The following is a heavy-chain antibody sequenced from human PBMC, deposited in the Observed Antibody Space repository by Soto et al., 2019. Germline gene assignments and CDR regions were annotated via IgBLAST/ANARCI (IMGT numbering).Heavy chain of an antibody. J-gene: IGHJ5*02. V-gene: IGHV1-46*01. CDR1: GYTFTNYY. Sequence: QVQVVQSGAEVKKPGASVKVSCRASGYTFTNYYMHWVRQAPGQGLEWMGIINPSGGSPTYAQKFQDTVTITSGKSPSTVYWELSSLRSEATAVYYCSRGDPTKSLLTPTTSGFADWGQGTLVT. CDR2: INPSGGSP. CDR3: SRGDPTKSLLTPTTSGFAD. D-gene: IGHD1-26*01.